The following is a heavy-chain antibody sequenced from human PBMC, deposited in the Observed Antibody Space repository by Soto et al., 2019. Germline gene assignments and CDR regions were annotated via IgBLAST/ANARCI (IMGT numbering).Heavy chain of an antibody. CDR2: IIPIFGTA. CDR3: ASRRGYCSSTSCYKGRDYYYYYGMDV. J-gene: IGHJ6*02. Sequence: QVQLVQSGAEVKKPGSSVKVSCKASGGTFSSYAISWVRQAPGQGLEWMGGIIPIFGTANYAQKFQGRVTITEDESTSTAYMEMSSLRSEDTAVYYCASRRGYCSSTSCYKGRDYYYYYGMDVWGQGTTVTVSS. V-gene: IGHV1-69*01. CDR1: GGTFSSYA. D-gene: IGHD2-2*02.